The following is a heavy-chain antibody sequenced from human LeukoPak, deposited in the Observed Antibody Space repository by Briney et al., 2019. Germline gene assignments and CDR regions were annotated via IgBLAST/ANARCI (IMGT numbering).Heavy chain of an antibody. V-gene: IGHV4-38-2*01. CDR2: IYHSGSS. CDR3: ARQELLWFGELMGGFDP. Sequence: PSETLSLTCAVSGYSISSGYYWGWIRQPPGKGLEWSGSIYHSGSSYYNPSLKSRVTISVDTSKNQFSLKLSSVTAADTAVYYCARQELLWFGELMGGFDPWGQGTLVTVSS. CDR1: GYSISSGYY. J-gene: IGHJ5*02. D-gene: IGHD3-10*01.